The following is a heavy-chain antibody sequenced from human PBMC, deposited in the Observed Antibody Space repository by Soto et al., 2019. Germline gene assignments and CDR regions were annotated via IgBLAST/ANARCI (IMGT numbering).Heavy chain of an antibody. J-gene: IGHJ6*02. D-gene: IGHD6-13*01. CDR1: GFTFSRYP. CDR2: SSGGGGST. CDR3: AKDLRYSSRYNGMDV. V-gene: IGHV3-23*01. Sequence: PGGSLRLSCAASGFTFSRYPMSFVRQAPVKVLEWGSASSGGGGSTYYADSVKGRFTSSRDNSTNTLYLQMNSLRAEDTAVYYCAKDLRYSSRYNGMDVWGQATTLTVSS.